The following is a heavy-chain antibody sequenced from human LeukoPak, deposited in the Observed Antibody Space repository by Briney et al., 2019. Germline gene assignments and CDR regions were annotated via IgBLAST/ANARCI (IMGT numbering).Heavy chain of an antibody. CDR3: ASSIAADYYMDV. V-gene: IGHV1-69*13. D-gene: IGHD6-25*01. J-gene: IGHJ6*03. CDR2: IIPIFGTA. Sequence: SVKVSCKASGGTFSSYAISWVRQAPGQGLEWMGGIIPIFGTANYAQKFQGRVTITADESTSTAYMEQSSLRSEDTAVYYCASSIAADYYMDVWGKGTTVTVSS. CDR1: GGTFSSYA.